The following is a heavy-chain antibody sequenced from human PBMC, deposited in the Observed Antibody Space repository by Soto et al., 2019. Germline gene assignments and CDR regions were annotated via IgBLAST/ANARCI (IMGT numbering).Heavy chain of an antibody. CDR3: ARNRSRYSSSWYIDYYGMDV. V-gene: IGHV1-69*12. J-gene: IGHJ6*02. CDR2: IIPIFGIA. CDR1: GGTFSSYA. Sequence: QVQLVQSGAEVKKPGSSVKVSCKASGGTFSSYAISWVRQAPGQGLEWMGGIIPIFGIANYAQKFQGRVTITADESTSTAYMELSSLRSEDTAVYYCARNRSRYSSSWYIDYYGMDVWGQGTTVTVSS. D-gene: IGHD6-13*01.